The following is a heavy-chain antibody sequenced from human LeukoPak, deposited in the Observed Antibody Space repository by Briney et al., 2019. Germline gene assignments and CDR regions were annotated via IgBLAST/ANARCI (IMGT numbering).Heavy chain of an antibody. J-gene: IGHJ4*02. CDR1: GGSISSYY. CDR2: IYHSGST. D-gene: IGHD2-2*01. CDR3: ARGTRLVLFDY. V-gene: IGHV4-38-2*02. Sequence: SETLSLTCTVSGGSISSYYWSWIRQPPGKGLEWIGSIYHSGSTYYNPSLKSRVTISVDTSKNQFSLKLSSVTAADTAVYYCARGTRLVLFDYWGQGTLVTVSS.